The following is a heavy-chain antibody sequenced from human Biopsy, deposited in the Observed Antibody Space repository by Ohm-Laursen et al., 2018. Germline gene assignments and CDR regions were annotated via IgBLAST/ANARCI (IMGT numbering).Heavy chain of an antibody. D-gene: IGHD6-25*01. Sequence: SDTLSLTCPVSGGSISSYQWTWIRQPPGKGLEWIGYLYNTGGTNYNPSLKSRVTISVDTSKNQFSLKLRSVTAADTAVYYCVREAAIIDPRTRAFDYWGQGTLVTVSS. V-gene: IGHV4-59*01. CDR1: GGSISSYQ. J-gene: IGHJ4*02. CDR3: VREAAIIDPRTRAFDY. CDR2: LYNTGGT.